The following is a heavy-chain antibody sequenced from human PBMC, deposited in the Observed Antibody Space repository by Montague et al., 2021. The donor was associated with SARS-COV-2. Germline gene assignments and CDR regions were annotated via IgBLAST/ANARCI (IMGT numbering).Heavy chain of an antibody. CDR2: IYTSGST. CDR1: GCSISSGSYY. J-gene: IGHJ5*02. V-gene: IGHV4-61*02. D-gene: IGHD2-15*01. CDR3: ARETPGRCSGGSCSLDNRFDP. Sequence: TLSLTCTVSGCSISSGSYYWSWIRQPAGKGLEWIGRIYTSGSTNYNPSLKRRVTISVDTSKNQFSLKLSSVTAADTAVYYCARETPGRCSGGSCSLDNRFDPWGQGTLVTVSS.